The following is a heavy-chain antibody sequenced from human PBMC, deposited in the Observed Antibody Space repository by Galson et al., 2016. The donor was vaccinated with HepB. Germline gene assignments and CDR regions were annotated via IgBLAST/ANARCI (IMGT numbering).Heavy chain of an antibody. CDR2: IRGRGGGI. CDR1: GFTFATYP. J-gene: IGHJ3*02. V-gene: IGHV3-23*01. D-gene: IGHD3-10*01. CDR3: AKERGSRLTMVRGVLDPFDI. Sequence: SLRLSCAGSGFTFATYPMSWVRQAPGKGLEWVSGIRGRGGGIDYADSVKGRFTISRDNSKNTPYLQLSSLRAEDTAVYYRAKERGSRLTMVRGVLDPFDIWGHGTLVTVSA.